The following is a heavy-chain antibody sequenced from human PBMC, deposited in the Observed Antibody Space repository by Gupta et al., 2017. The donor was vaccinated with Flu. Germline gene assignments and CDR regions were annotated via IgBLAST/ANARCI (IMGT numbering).Heavy chain of an antibody. D-gene: IGHD2-21*01. CDR2: IWYDDNYK. CDR3: AKSVYCAGEGCYSPAGH. CDR1: G. J-gene: IGHJ4*02. Sequence: GMNWVRQTPGKGLEWVAVIWYDDNYKYYVDSFKGRFTISRDNSKDTVYLQMNSLIVEDTGLYYCAKSVYCAGEGCYSPAGHWGQGTQVTVAS. V-gene: IGHV3-33*06.